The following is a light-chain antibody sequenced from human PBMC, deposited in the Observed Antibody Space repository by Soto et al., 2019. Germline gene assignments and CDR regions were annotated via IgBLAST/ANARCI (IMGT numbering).Light chain of an antibody. V-gene: IGKV1-5*01. J-gene: IGKJ1*01. CDR3: QQYNSYQWT. CDR2: DAS. Sequence: DIQMTQSPSTLSASLGDRVTITCRASQSISSWLAWYQQKPGKAPRLLIYDASSLESGVPSRFSGSGSGTEFTLTISSLQPDDFATYYCQQYNSYQWTFGQGTKGISN. CDR1: QSISSW.